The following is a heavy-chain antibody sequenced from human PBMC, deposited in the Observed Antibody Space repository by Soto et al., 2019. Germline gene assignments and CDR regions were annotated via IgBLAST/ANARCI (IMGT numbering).Heavy chain of an antibody. Sequence: LRLSCAASGFTFSILAMGWVRQAPGKGLEWVSVIDYTGGTTYYTDSVKGRFTISRDNSKKMLYLQMNSLRAEDTAVYYCAKDATRTDGWYYFDYWGQGALVTVSS. CDR2: IDYTGGTT. V-gene: IGHV3-23*01. CDR1: GFTFSILA. J-gene: IGHJ4*02. D-gene: IGHD6-19*01. CDR3: AKDATRTDGWYYFDY.